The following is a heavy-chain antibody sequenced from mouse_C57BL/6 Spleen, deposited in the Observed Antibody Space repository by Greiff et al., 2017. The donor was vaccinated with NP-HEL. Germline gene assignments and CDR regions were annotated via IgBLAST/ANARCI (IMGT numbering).Heavy chain of an antibody. D-gene: IGHD1-1*01. CDR2: IDPETGGT. V-gene: IGHV1-15*01. J-gene: IGHJ2*01. CDR3: TRGGYYGSSPLDY. Sequence: QVQLQQSGAELVRPGASVTLSCKASGYTFTDYEMHWVKQTPVHGLEWIGAIDPETGGTAYNQKFKGKARLTADKSSSTAYMELRSLTSEDSAVYYWTRGGYYGSSPLDYWGQGTTLTVSS. CDR1: GYTFTDYE.